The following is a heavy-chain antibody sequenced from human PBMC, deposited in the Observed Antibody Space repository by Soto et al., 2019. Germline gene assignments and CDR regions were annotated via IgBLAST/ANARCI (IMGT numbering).Heavy chain of an antibody. CDR2: IYWDDDK. CDR3: AHDSSGWYGMDV. J-gene: IGHJ6*02. V-gene: IGHV2-5*02. Sequence: QITLKESGPTLVKPTQTLTLTCTFSGFSLSSSGVGVAWIRQPPGKALEWLALIYWDDDKRYSPSLKSRLSIPKDTSKNQVVLTMSNMDPVDTGTYYCAHDSSGWYGMDVWGHGTTVTVSS. CDR1: GFSLSSSGVG. D-gene: IGHD6-19*01.